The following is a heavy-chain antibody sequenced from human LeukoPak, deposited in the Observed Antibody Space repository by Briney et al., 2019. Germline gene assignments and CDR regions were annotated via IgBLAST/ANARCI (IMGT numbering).Heavy chain of an antibody. Sequence: ASLKVSCKASGFTFARSAVQWVRQARGQRPEWIGWIVIANGNTNYAQKFQEGLTITRDMSTSTAYMELSSLRSEDTAVYYCAAEDDFLTGYYDFDYWGQGTVVTVSS. D-gene: IGHD3-9*01. CDR1: GFTFARSA. CDR2: IVIANGNT. J-gene: IGHJ4*02. V-gene: IGHV1-58*01. CDR3: AAEDDFLTGYYDFDY.